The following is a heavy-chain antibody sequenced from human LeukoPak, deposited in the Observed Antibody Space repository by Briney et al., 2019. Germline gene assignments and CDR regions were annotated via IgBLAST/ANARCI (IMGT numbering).Heavy chain of an antibody. Sequence: SETLSLTYTASGGSISSSSYYWGWIRQPPGKGLEWIGSIYYSGSTYYNPSLKSRVTISVDTSKNQFSLKLSSVTAADTAVYYCARAPGGYSDYGGGFDYWGQGTLVTVSS. V-gene: IGHV4-39*07. D-gene: IGHD5-12*01. CDR2: IYYSGST. CDR1: GGSISSSSYY. J-gene: IGHJ4*02. CDR3: ARAPGGYSDYGGGFDY.